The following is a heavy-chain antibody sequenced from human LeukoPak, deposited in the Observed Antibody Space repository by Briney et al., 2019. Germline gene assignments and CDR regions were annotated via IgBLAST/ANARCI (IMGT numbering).Heavy chain of an antibody. CDR3: AKDGPSRYSGSFDY. CDR2: IGTAGDT. D-gene: IGHD1-26*01. CDR1: GFTFSSYD. J-gene: IGHJ4*02. Sequence: GGSLRLSCAASGFTFSSYDMHWVRQATGKGLEWVSAIGTAGDTYYADSVKGRFTISRDNSKNTLYLQMNSLRAEDTAVYYCAKDGPSRYSGSFDYWGQGTLVTVSS. V-gene: IGHV3-13*01.